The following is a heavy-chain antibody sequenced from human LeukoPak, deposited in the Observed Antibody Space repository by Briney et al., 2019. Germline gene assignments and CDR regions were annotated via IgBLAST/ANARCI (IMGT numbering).Heavy chain of an antibody. CDR1: GGSISDYY. CDR2: IRSSGST. J-gene: IGHJ4*02. V-gene: IGHV4-4*07. CDR3: AREGRSSSSGS. Sequence: TPSETLSLTCTVSGGSISDYYGTWIRQPAGKGLEWIGRIRSSGSTNYNPSHQSRVTMSVDTSKNQFSLRLNSVTAADTAVYYCAREGRSSSSGSWGQGILVTVSS. D-gene: IGHD6-6*01.